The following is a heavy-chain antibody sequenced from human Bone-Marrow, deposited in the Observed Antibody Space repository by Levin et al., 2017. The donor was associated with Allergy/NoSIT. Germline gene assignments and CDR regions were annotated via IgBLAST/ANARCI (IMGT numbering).Heavy chain of an antibody. CDR1: GFLFSHSA. V-gene: IGHV3-23*01. J-gene: IGHJ3*02. CDR3: AQDQVEPNDDDAFDI. CDR2: TIGSGAST. Sequence: LSLTCVGSGFLFSHSAMNWVRPVPGKGLEWVSSTIGSGASTSYADSVRGRFTISRDNSKNTLYLQMKSLTVEDTAIYYCAQDQVEPNDDDAFDIWGQGTMVTVSS. D-gene: IGHD1-1*01.